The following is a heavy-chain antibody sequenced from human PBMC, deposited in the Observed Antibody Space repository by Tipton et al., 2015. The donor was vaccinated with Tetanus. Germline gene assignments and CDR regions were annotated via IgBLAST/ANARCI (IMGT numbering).Heavy chain of an antibody. CDR3: ARADYNLSKKGPFDS. Sequence: TLSLTCTVSGASISDKKYYWGWIRQPPGKGLEWLVYISYSGSTNSNYDLKSRITISRDTSKNQFSLKLTSVTAADTAVYYCARADYNLSKKGPFDSWGQGTLVLVSS. CDR2: ISYSGST. V-gene: IGHV4-61*05. D-gene: IGHD3-10*01. CDR1: GASISDKKYY. J-gene: IGHJ4*02.